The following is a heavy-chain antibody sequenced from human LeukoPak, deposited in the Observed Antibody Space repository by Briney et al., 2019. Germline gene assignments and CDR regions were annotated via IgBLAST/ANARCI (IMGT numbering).Heavy chain of an antibody. D-gene: IGHD3-10*01. CDR1: GFTFSSYG. CDR3: ARGTDQWFGETPYYFDS. Sequence: GGSLRLSCAASGFTFSSYGMSWVRQAPGKGLEWVSAISGSGGSTYYADSVKGRFTISRDNSKNTLYLQMNSLRAEDTSVYYCARGTDQWFGETPYYFDSWGQGTLVTVSS. V-gene: IGHV3-23*01. CDR2: ISGSGGST. J-gene: IGHJ4*02.